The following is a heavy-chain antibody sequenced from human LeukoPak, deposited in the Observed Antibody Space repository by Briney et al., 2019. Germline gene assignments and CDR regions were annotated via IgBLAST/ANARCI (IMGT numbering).Heavy chain of an antibody. CDR3: AKSYGSGSSPFDY. V-gene: IGHV3-23*01. Sequence: GGSLRLSCAASGFTFSSYAMSWVRQAPGKGLEWVSAISGSGGSTCYADSVKGRFTISRDNSKNTLYLQMNSLRAEDTAVYYCAKSYGSGSSPFDYWGQGTLVTVSS. J-gene: IGHJ4*02. CDR2: ISGSGGST. D-gene: IGHD3-10*01. CDR1: GFTFSSYA.